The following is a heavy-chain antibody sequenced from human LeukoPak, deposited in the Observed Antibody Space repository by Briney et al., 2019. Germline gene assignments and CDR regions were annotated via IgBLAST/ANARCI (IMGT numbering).Heavy chain of an antibody. CDR2: INPSSGST. D-gene: IGHD3-3*01. J-gene: IGHJ4*02. Sequence: ASVKVSCKASGYTFTSYYMHWVRQAPGQGLEWMGIINPSSGSTSYAQKFQGRVTMTRDTSTSTVYMELSSLRSEDTAVYYCARAPPRITIFGVVIPDGVNFDYWGQGTLVTVSS. CDR1: GYTFTSYY. V-gene: IGHV1-46*01. CDR3: ARAPPRITIFGVVIPDGVNFDY.